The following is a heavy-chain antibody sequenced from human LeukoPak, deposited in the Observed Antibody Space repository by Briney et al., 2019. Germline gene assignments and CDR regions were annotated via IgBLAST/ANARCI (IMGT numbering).Heavy chain of an antibody. Sequence: GSLRLSCAASGFTFSSYAMSWVRQAPGKGLEWVSAISGSGGGTYYADSVKGRFTISRDNSKNTLYLQVNSLRAEDTAVYYCAKDGTYYYDSSGYHGYMDVWGKGTTVTVSS. V-gene: IGHV3-23*01. CDR3: AKDGTYYYDSSGYHGYMDV. CDR1: GFTFSSYA. J-gene: IGHJ6*03. D-gene: IGHD3-22*01. CDR2: ISGSGGGT.